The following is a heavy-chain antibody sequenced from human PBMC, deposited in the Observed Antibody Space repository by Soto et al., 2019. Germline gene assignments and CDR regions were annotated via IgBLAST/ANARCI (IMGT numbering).Heavy chain of an antibody. CDR3: ARGSPSYYSDSSGYYRLEYYFDY. Sequence: SDTLSHPCAVYGVSFGCYDLSWIRQTQGKGLEWIGEINHSGSTNYNPSLKSRVTISVDTSKNQFSLKLTSVTAADTAVYYCARGSPSYYSDSSGYYRLEYYFDYWGQGTLVTVSS. CDR1: GVSFGCYD. D-gene: IGHD3-22*01. V-gene: IGHV4-34*01. CDR2: INHSGST. J-gene: IGHJ4*02.